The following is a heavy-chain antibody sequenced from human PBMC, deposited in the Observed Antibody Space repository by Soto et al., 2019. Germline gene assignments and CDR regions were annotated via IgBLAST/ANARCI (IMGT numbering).Heavy chain of an antibody. Sequence: QVQLVQSGTEVKKPGASVKVSCKASGGTFSRSGFHWVRQAPGQGLEWMGMIVPSFDTTNYAQKFQARVTISADQFTSTVYMKWRSLRAEATSLYYCAICPPPPDSADPYAVDVWGQGTRVIVSS. CDR3: AICPPPPDSADPYAVDV. CDR1: GGTFSRSG. D-gene: IGHD2-15*01. V-gene: IGHV1-69*18. CDR2: IVPSFDTT. J-gene: IGHJ6*02.